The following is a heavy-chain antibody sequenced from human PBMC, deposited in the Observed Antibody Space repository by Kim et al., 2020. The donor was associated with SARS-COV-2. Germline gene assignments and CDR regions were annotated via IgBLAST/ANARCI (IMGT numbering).Heavy chain of an antibody. CDR2: MNPNSGNT. Sequence: ASVKVSCKASGYTFTSYDINWVRQATGQGLEWMGWMNPNSGNTGYARKFQGRVTMTRNTSISTAYMELSSLRSEDTAVYYCARGEGYCSGGSCSPRGDAFDIWGQGTMVTVSS. D-gene: IGHD2-15*01. CDR1: GYTFTSYD. V-gene: IGHV1-8*01. J-gene: IGHJ3*02. CDR3: ARGEGYCSGGSCSPRGDAFDI.